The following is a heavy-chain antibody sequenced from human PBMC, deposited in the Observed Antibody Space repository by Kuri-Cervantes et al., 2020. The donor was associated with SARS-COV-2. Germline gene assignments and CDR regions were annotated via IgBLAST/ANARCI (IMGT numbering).Heavy chain of an antibody. J-gene: IGHJ6*02. CDR3: ARGAAHPYYYYGMDV. CDR1: GGSFSGYY. Sequence: GSLRLSCAVYGGSFSGYYWSWIRQPPGKGLEWIGEINHSGSTNYNPSLKSRVTISVDTSKNQFSLKLSSVTAADTAVYYCARGAAHPYYYYGMDVWGQGTTVTVSS. V-gene: IGHV4-34*01. CDR2: INHSGST. D-gene: IGHD6-6*01.